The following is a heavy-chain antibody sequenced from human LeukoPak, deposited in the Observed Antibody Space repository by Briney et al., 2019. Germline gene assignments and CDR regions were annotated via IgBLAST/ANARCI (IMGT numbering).Heavy chain of an antibody. Sequence: GGSLRLSCAASEFTFSSYGMSWVRQAPGKGLEWVSSISGSGGSTQYADSVQGRFAISRDNSKNTLYLQMNSLRVEDTAMYFCARDPNGDYIGTFDMWGRGTLVSVSS. CDR1: EFTFSSYG. D-gene: IGHD4-17*01. J-gene: IGHJ3*02. CDR2: ISGSGGST. V-gene: IGHV3-23*01. CDR3: ARDPNGDYIGTFDM.